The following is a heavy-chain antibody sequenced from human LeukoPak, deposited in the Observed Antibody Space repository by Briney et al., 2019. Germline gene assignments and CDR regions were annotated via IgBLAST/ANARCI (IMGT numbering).Heavy chain of an antibody. CDR2: IKQDGSQK. J-gene: IGHJ5*02. CDR3: ARDKPGYSSSYLQGNWFDP. V-gene: IGHV3-7*03. Sequence: GGSLRLSCAASGLTFSSYWMSWVRQAPGKGLEWVANIKQDGSQKYYVDSVKGRFTISRDNAKNSLYLQMNSLRAEDTAVYYCARDKPGYSSSYLQGNWFDPWGQGTLVTVSS. CDR1: GLTFSSYW. D-gene: IGHD6-13*01.